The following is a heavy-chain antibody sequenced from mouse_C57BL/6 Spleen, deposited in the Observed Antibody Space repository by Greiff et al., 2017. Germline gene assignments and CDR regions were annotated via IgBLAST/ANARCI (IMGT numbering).Heavy chain of an antibody. CDR3: ARPFYDSYYFDD. J-gene: IGHJ2*01. D-gene: IGHD2-4*01. Sequence: DVKLVESGGGLVKPGGSLKLSCAASGFTFSSYTMSWVRQTPEKRLEWVATISGGGGNTYYPDSVKGRFTISRDNAKNTLYLQMSSLRSEDTALYYCARPFYDSYYFDDWGQGTTLTVSS. V-gene: IGHV5-9*01. CDR2: ISGGGGNT. CDR1: GFTFSSYT.